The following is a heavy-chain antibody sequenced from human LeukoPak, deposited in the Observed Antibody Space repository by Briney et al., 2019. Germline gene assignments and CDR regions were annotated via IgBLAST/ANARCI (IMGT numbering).Heavy chain of an antibody. Sequence: SETLCLTRAVSGGSISSGGYSWSWIRQPPGKGLEWIGYIYHSGSTYYNPSLKSRVTISVDRSKNQFSLKLSSVTAADTAVYYCARTPSITMVRGVTYYFDYWGRGTLVSVPS. CDR2: IYHSGST. D-gene: IGHD3-10*01. CDR1: GGSISSGGYS. CDR3: ARTPSITMVRGVTYYFDY. V-gene: IGHV4-30-2*01. J-gene: IGHJ4*02.